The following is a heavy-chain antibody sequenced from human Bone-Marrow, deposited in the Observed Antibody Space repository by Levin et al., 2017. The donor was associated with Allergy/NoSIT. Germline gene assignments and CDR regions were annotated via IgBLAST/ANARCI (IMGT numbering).Heavy chain of an antibody. V-gene: IGHV4-34*01. CDR2: INHSGSA. CDR1: GGSFSGFY. Sequence: SETLSLTCAVYGGSFSGFYWSWIRQPPGKGLEWIGEINHSGSANYNPSLKSRVSISIDTSKNQFSLRLNSVTAADTAVYYCARWRRLLWFGDGFYFDHWGQGALVTVSS. CDR3: ARWRRLLWFGDGFYFDH. J-gene: IGHJ4*02. D-gene: IGHD3-10*01.